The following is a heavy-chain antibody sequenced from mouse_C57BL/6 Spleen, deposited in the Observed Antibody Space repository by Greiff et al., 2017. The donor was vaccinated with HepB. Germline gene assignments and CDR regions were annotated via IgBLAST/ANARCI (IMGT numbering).Heavy chain of an antibody. D-gene: IGHD3-3*01. CDR3: ARGGRGAWFAG. Sequence: VQLQQPGAELLKPGSSVKLSCKASVYTFTSYWMHWVKQRPGQGLEWIGMIHPNSGSTNYNEKFKSKATLTVDNSSSTAYMQLSSLTSYASAVYCCARGGRGAWFAGWGQVTLVTVSA. V-gene: IGHV1-64*01. J-gene: IGHJ3*01. CDR2: IHPNSGST. CDR1: VYTFTSYW.